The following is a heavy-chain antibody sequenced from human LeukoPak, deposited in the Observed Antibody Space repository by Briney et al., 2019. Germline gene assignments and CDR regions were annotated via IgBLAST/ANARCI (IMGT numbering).Heavy chain of an antibody. V-gene: IGHV3-30*03. CDR1: GFTFSDYV. J-gene: IGHJ4*02. CDR3: ASVRGYSGYDFDF. Sequence: PGGSLRLSCAASGFTFSDYVMHWVRQAPGKGLEWVAVISVDGNNKYYGDSMKGRFTISRDNSKNTLYLQINSLRPEDTAVYYCASVRGYSGYDFDFWGQGTLVTVSS. D-gene: IGHD5-12*01. CDR2: ISVDGNNK.